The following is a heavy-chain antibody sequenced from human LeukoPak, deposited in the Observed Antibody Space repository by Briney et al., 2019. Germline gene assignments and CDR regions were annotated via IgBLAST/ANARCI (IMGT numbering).Heavy chain of an antibody. D-gene: IGHD1-26*01. V-gene: IGHV1-2*02. J-gene: IGHJ4*02. CDR1: GYTFTSYY. Sequence: ASVKVSCKASGYTFTSYYMHWVRQAPGQGLEWMGIINPSGGSTNYAQKFQGRVTMTRDTSISTAYMELSRLRSDDTAVYYCARVKIRGELPDDWGQGTLVTVSS. CDR3: ARVKIRGELPDD. CDR2: INPSGGST.